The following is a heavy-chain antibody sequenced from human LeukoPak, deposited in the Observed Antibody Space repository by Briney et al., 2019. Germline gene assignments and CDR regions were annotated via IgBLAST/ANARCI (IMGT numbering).Heavy chain of an antibody. V-gene: IGHV1-2*02. D-gene: IGHD3-22*01. CDR2: MNPNSGGT. CDR1: GYTFTSYD. Sequence: VPSVKVSCKASGYTFTSYDINWVRQATGQGLEWMGWMNPNSGGTNYAQKFKGRVTLTRDTSISTAYMELSRLRSDDTAVYHCARESLVAYDSSGYYYPWGQRTLVTVSS. J-gene: IGHJ5*02. CDR3: ARESLVAYDSSGYYYP.